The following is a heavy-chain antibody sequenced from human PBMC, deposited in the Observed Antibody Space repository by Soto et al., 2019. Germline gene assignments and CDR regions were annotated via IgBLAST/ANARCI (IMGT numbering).Heavy chain of an antibody. CDR3: EREYPGATIQP. Sequence: QVQLVQSGAEVKKPGASVKVSCKASGYTFTSYGISWVRQAPGQGVEWMGWISAYNGNTNYAQKLQGRGTMTTDTSSCTGYMELRSLRFDVTGVYYGEREYPGATIQPGGQGTLVIVSS. CDR2: ISAYNGNT. V-gene: IGHV1-18*01. J-gene: IGHJ4*02. CDR1: GYTFTSYG. D-gene: IGHD5-12*01.